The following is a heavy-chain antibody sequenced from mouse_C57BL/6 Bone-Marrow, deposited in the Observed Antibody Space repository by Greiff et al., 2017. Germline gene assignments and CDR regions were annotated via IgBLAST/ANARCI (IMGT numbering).Heavy chain of an antibody. V-gene: IGHV2-5*01. CDR1: GFSLTSYG. CDR3: AKIGGYGNPYYAMDY. J-gene: IGHJ4*01. D-gene: IGHD2-1*01. Sequence: QVQLQQSGPGLVQPSQSLSITCTVSGFSLTSYGVHWVRQSPGKGLEWLGVIWRGGSTDYNAAFMSRLSITKDNSKSQVFFKMNSLQADDTAIYYCAKIGGYGNPYYAMDYWGQGTSVTVSS. CDR2: IWRGGST.